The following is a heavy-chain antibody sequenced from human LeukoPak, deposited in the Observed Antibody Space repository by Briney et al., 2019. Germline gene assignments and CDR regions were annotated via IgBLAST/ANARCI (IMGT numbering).Heavy chain of an antibody. J-gene: IGHJ6*02. CDR1: GGTFSSYA. D-gene: IGHD5-24*01. V-gene: IGHV1-69*13. CDR2: IIPIFGTA. Sequence: SVKVSCKASGGTFSSYAISWVRQAPGQGLEWMGGIIPIFGTANYAQKFQGRVTITADESTSTAYMELSSLRSEDTAVYYCARVSLRLQPYYYYYGMDVWGQGTTVTVSS. CDR3: ARVSLRLQPYYYYYGMDV.